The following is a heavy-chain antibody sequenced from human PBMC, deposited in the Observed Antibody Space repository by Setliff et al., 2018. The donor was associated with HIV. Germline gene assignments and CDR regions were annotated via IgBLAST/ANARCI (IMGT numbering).Heavy chain of an antibody. CDR3: ATRIRDGHRGYGYFDF. CDR1: GVTFSTYA. Sequence: RASVKVSCKASGVTFSTYAISWVRQAPGQGLEWLGGIIPIFGTTIYAEKFQGRVTISADESTSTAYMELSSLRPEDTAVYYCATRIRDGHRGYGYFDFWGQGTLVTVSS. CDR2: IIPIFGTT. V-gene: IGHV1-69*13. J-gene: IGHJ4*02. D-gene: IGHD5-12*01.